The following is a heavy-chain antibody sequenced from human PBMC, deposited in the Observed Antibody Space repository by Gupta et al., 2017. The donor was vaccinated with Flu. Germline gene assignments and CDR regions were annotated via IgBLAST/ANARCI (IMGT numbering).Heavy chain of an antibody. D-gene: IGHD2-21*01. Sequence: EVHLVESGGGLVQPGGSLRLSCGASGFTFSSYVMTWVRQAPGKGLEWVSTISGSGSRTYSADSVKGRFTVSRDNSKNTLFLQLNSLRAEDTAVYYCAKSRGDRGRHDAFDFWGQGTMVTVSS. V-gene: IGHV3-23*04. J-gene: IGHJ3*01. CDR2: ISGSGSRT. CDR1: GFTFSSYV. CDR3: AKSRGDRGRHDAFDF.